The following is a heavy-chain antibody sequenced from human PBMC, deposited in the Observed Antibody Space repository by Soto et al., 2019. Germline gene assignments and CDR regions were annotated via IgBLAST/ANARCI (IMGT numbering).Heavy chain of an antibody. CDR2: INHSGSA. D-gene: IGHD2-8*02. CDR1: GGSFSGYY. J-gene: IGHJ4*02. Sequence: SETLSLTCAVYGGSFSGYYWTWIRQPPGTGLEWIGEINHSGSANYNPSLKSRVTISVDTSKNQFSLKLTSVTAADTAVYYCERDKITGLFDYCGQGSLVTV. V-gene: IGHV4-34*01. CDR3: ERDKITGLFDY.